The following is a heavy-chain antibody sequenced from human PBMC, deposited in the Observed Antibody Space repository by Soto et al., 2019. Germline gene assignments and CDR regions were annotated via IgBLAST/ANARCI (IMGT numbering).Heavy chain of an antibody. D-gene: IGHD2-21*02. CDR2: IYTSGRT. CDR1: GGSISSYY. J-gene: IGHJ6*02. Sequence: PSETLSLTCTVSGGSISSYYWSWIRQPAGKGLEWIGRIYTSGRTNYNPSLKSRVTMSVYTSKNQFSLKLSSVTAADTAVYYCARDWVVTAIPGDYYYGMDVWGQGTTVTVSS. CDR3: ARDWVVTAIPGDYYYGMDV. V-gene: IGHV4-4*07.